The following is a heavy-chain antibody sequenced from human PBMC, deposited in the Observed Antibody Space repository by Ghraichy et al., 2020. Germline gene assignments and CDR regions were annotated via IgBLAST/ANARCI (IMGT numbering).Heavy chain of an antibody. J-gene: IGHJ6*02. Sequence: LSLTCAASGFTFSSYSMNWVRQAPGKGLEWVSSISSSSSYIYYADSVKGRFTISRDNAKNSLYLQMNSLRAEDTAVYYCARDLAGGPRTMVRGATGVHHYYYYGMDVWGQGTTVTVSS. V-gene: IGHV3-21*01. CDR2: ISSSSSYI. CDR1: GFTFSSYS. CDR3: ARDLAGGPRTMVRGATGVHHYYYYGMDV. D-gene: IGHD3-10*01.